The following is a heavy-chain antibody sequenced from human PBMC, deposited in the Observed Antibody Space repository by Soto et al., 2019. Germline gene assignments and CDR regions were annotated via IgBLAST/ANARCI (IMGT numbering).Heavy chain of an antibody. CDR1: GGSFSGYY. D-gene: IGHD5-18*01. Sequence: PSETLSLTCAVYGGSFSGYYWSWIRQPPGKGLEWIGEINHSGSTNYNPSLKSRVTISVDTSKNQFSLKLSSVTAADTAVYYCARGGNTAMAARFDYWGQGTLVTVSS. V-gene: IGHV4-34*01. J-gene: IGHJ4*02. CDR3: ARGGNTAMAARFDY. CDR2: INHSGST.